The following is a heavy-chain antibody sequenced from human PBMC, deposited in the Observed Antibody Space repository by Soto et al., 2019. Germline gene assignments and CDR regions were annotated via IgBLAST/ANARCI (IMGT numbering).Heavy chain of an antibody. Sequence: ASVKVSCKTSGYTFTRYGISWVRQAPGQGLEWMGWISGYDGRTNFAQKVQDRVTMTTDTSTSTVYMELRSLSSDDTAVYYCAREGDVHYYYYGMDVWGQXTTVTVSS. V-gene: IGHV1-18*01. CDR2: ISGYDGRT. D-gene: IGHD2-21*02. J-gene: IGHJ6*02. CDR1: GYTFTRYG. CDR3: AREGDVHYYYYGMDV.